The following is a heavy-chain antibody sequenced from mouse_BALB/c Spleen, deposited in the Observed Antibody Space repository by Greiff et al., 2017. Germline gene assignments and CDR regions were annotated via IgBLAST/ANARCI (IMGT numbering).Heavy chain of an antibody. V-gene: IGHV14-1*02. D-gene: IGHD2-4*01. Sequence: EVKLQESGAELVRPGALVKLSCKASGFNIKDYYMHWVKQRPEQGLEWIGWIDPENGNTIYDPKFQGKASITADTSSNTAYLQLSSLTSEDTAVYYCAPTMITTGYAMDYWGQGTSVTVSS. CDR1: GFNIKDYY. CDR3: APTMITTGYAMDY. CDR2: IDPENGNT. J-gene: IGHJ4*01.